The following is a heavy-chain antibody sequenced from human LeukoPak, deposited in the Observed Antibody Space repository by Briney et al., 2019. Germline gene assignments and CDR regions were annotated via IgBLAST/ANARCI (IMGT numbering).Heavy chain of an antibody. CDR3: ARWYCSSTSCSRGYYYYYGMDV. CDR1: GFTFSSHW. D-gene: IGHD2-2*01. CDR2: IWYDGSNK. Sequence: GGSLRLSCAASGFTFSSHWMHWVRQAPGKGLEWVAVIWYDGSNKYYADSVKGRFTISRDNSKNTLYLQMNSLRAEDTAVYYCARWYCSSTSCSRGYYYYYGMDVWGQGTTVTVSS. J-gene: IGHJ6*02. V-gene: IGHV3-33*08.